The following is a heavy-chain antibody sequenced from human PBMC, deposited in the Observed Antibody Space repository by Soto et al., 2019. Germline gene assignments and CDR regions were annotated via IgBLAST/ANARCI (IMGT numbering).Heavy chain of an antibody. D-gene: IGHD3-10*01. CDR3: ARGQLVWYGDLTPYHRDMDV. CDR2: ISHDGGT. Sequence: PSETLSLTCAFYGGSFDDFYWSWVRQSPGKGLEWVGEISHDGGTNYSPSLASRVSISADTSKNQFSLHLRSVTAADTGLYYCARGQLVWYGDLTPYHRDMDVWGQGTTVTVSS. CDR1: GGSFDDFY. J-gene: IGHJ6*02. V-gene: IGHV4-34*01.